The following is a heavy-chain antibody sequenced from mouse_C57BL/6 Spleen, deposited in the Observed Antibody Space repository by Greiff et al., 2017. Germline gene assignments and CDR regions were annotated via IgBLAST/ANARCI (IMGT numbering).Heavy chain of an antibody. Sequence: EVHLVESGGGLVKPGGSLKLSCAASGFTFSSYAMSWVRRTPEKRLEWVATISDGGSYTYYPDNVKGRFSISRDNAKNNLYLQMSHLKSEDTAMYYCARGTLYYFDYWGQGTTLTVSS. V-gene: IGHV5-4*01. CDR1: GFTFSSYA. CDR2: ISDGGSYT. J-gene: IGHJ2*01. CDR3: ARGTLYYFDY.